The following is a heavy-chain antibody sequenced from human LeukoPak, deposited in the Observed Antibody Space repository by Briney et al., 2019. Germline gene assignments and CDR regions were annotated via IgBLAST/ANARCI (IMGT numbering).Heavy chain of an antibody. CDR2: INHSGST. CDR3: AVRGTYYYDSSGPSWDWFVP. V-gene: IGHV4-34*01. Sequence: SDTLPLTCAAYAGSFSGSYWSWTRQPPGKGLQWIGEINHSGSTNYNPSLKSRVTISVDTSKNQFSLKLSSVTAADTAVYYCAVRGTYYYDSSGPSWDWFVPWRQGTLVTVSS. CDR1: AGSFSGSY. J-gene: IGHJ5*02. D-gene: IGHD3-22*01.